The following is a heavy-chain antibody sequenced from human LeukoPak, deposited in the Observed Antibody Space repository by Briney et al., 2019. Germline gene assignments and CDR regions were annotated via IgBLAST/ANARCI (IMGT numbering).Heavy chain of an antibody. J-gene: IGHJ6*04. CDR3: ARGMVRGVRYYYYGMDV. V-gene: IGHV4-31*03. Sequence: SETLSLTCTVSGGSISGGGYYWSWIRQHPGKGLEWLGYIYYSGSTYYNPSLKSRATISVDTSKNQFSLKLSSVTAADTAVYYCARGMVRGVRYYYYGMDVWGKGTTVTVSS. CDR1: GGSISGGGYY. CDR2: IYYSGST. D-gene: IGHD3-10*01.